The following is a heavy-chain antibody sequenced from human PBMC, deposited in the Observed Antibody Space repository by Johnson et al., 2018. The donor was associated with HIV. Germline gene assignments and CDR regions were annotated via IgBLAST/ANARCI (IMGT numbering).Heavy chain of an antibody. D-gene: IGHD5-12*01. J-gene: IGHJ3*01. CDR1: GFTISSYW. CDR3: ARDQRGYVL. Sequence: VQLVESGGGVVQPGGSLRLSCAASGFTISSYWMSWVRQAPGKGLEWVANIKEDGSAKYYVDSVRGRFTISRDNAKNSLFLQMDSLRAEDTAVYYCARDQRGYVLWGPGTMVTVSS. CDR2: IKEDGSAK. V-gene: IGHV3-7*05.